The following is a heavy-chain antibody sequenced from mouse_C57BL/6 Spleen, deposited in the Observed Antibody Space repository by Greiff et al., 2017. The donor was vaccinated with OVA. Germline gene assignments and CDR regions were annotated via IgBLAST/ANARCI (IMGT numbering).Heavy chain of an antibody. CDR1: GYTFTSYW. CDR2: IHPNSGST. V-gene: IGHV1-64*01. Sequence: QVHVKQPGAELVKPGASVKLSCKASGYTFTSYWMHWVKQRPGQGLEWIGMIHPNSGSTNYNEKFKSKATLTVDKSSSTAYMQLSSLTSEDSAVYYCASRQLRGDYWGQGTTLTVSS. CDR3: ASRQLRGDY. J-gene: IGHJ2*01. D-gene: IGHD3-2*02.